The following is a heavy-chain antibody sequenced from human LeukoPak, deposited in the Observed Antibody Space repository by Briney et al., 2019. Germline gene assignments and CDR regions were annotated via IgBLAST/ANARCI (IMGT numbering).Heavy chain of an antibody. D-gene: IGHD3-22*01. V-gene: IGHV3-30*18. CDR2: ISYDGSNK. CDR1: GFTFSSYG. CDR3: AKSPNGDSSGYYFDY. J-gene: IGHJ4*02. Sequence: GGSLRLSCAASGFTFSSYGMHWVRQAPGKGLEWVAVISYDGSNKYYADSVKGRFTISRDSSKNTLYLQMNSLRAEDTAVYYCAKSPNGDSSGYYFDYWGQGTLVTVSS.